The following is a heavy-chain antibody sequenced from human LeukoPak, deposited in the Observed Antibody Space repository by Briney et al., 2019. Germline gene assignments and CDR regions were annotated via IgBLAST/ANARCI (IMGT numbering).Heavy chain of an antibody. D-gene: IGHD5-12*01. V-gene: IGHV4-59*08. J-gene: IGHJ3*02. Sequence: KPAETLSLTWILSGVSLSRYYWGWIRQPPGKGLEGIGYIYYSGSTNYNPSIKSRITISVDTSKYQCPLKLSSVTAADTAVYYCARHVDIVAPGAYDIWGQGTMVTVSS. CDR2: IYYSGST. CDR1: GVSLSRYY. CDR3: ARHVDIVAPGAYDI.